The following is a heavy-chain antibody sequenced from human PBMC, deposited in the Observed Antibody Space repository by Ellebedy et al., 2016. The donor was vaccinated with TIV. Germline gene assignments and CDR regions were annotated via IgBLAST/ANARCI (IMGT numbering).Heavy chain of an antibody. CDR2: ISGYNGNT. CDR1: GYTFPNYA. D-gene: IGHD3-9*01. Sequence: AASVKVSCKASGYTFPNYAISWARQAPGQGLAWLGWISGYNGNTNYPQRFQGRVTMTTRTPTSTAYLELRTLRSDDTAVYYCARAEVSPWLEGENGMDVWGQGTTVTVSS. CDR3: ARAEVSPWLEGENGMDV. V-gene: IGHV1-18*01. J-gene: IGHJ6*01.